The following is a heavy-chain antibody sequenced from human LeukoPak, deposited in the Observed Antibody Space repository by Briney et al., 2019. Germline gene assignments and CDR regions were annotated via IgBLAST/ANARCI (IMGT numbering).Heavy chain of an antibody. Sequence: GALRLSCAASGFTFSNYGLSWVRQAPGKGLEWVSGITGSGGSTYYADSVKGRFTISRDNSKNTLYLQINSLRAEDTAIYYCARDERLLSFLKWGQGTLVTVSS. CDR3: ARDERLLSFLK. D-gene: IGHD3-3*01. CDR1: GFTFSNYG. J-gene: IGHJ4*02. CDR2: ITGSGGST. V-gene: IGHV3-23*01.